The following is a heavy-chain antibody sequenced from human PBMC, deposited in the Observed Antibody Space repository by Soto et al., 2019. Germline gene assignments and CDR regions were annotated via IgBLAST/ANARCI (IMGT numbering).Heavy chain of an antibody. J-gene: IGHJ4*02. CDR1: GFTFSSYD. D-gene: IGHD3-3*01. V-gene: IGHV3-13*01. CDR3: ARGMPVLRFLEWLPYYFDY. Sequence: GGSLRLSCAASGFTFSSYDMHWVRQATGKGLEWVSAIGTAGDTYYPGSVKGRFTISRENAKNSLYLQMNSLRAEDTAVYYCARGMPVLRFLEWLPYYFDYWGQGTLVTVSS. CDR2: IGTAGDT.